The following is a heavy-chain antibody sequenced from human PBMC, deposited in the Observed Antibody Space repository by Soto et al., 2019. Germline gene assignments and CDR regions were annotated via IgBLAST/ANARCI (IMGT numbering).Heavy chain of an antibody. J-gene: IGHJ4*02. CDR2: IYYSGST. CDR3: ARTDRPTGEPFDY. Sequence: PSATISLSLTFSGGTISSYYWGWIRQPPGKGLEWIGYIYYSGSTNYNPSLKSRVTISVDTSKNQFSLKLSSVTAADTAVYYCARTDRPTGEPFDYWGQGNLVTVSS. D-gene: IGHD1-1*01. V-gene: IGHV4-59*01. CDR1: GGTISSYY.